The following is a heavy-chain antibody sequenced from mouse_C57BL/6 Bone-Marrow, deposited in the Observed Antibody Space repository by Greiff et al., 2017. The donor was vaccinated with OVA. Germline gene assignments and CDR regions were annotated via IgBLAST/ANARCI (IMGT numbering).Heavy chain of an antibody. CDR1: GYTFTDYN. V-gene: IGHV1-22*01. CDR3: ARRRVRNWYFDV. CDR2: INPNNGGT. D-gene: IGHD5-1*01. Sequence: EVKLVESGPELVKPGASVKMSCKASGYTFTDYNMHWVKQSHGKSLEWIGYINPNNGGTSYNQKFKGKATLTVNKSSSTAYMELRSLTSEDSAVYYCARRRVRNWYFDVWGTGTTVTVSS. J-gene: IGHJ1*03.